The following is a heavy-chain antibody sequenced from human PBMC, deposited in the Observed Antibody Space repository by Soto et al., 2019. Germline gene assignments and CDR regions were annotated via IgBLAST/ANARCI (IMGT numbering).Heavy chain of an antibody. Sequence: GGSLRLSCTASGFTFGDYAMSWVRQAPGKGLEWVGFIRSKAYGGTTEYAASVKGRFTISRDDSKSIAYLQMNSLKTEDTAVYYCTRVGGLLWFGEFRFDYWGQGTLVTVSS. V-gene: IGHV3-49*04. CDR3: TRVGGLLWFGEFRFDY. D-gene: IGHD3-10*01. CDR1: GFTFGDYA. CDR2: IRSKAYGGTT. J-gene: IGHJ4*02.